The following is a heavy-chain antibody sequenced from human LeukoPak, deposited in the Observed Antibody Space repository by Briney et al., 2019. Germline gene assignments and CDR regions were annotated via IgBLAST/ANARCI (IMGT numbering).Heavy chain of an antibody. CDR2: IYHSGST. CDR3: ARTTTVTDFDY. Sequence: SETLSLTCTVSGGSISSGGYYWSWLRQHPGKGLEWIGEIYHSGSTNYNPSLKSRVTISVDKSKNQFSLKLSSVTAADTAVYYCARTTTVTDFDYWGQGTLVTVSS. CDR1: GGSISSGGYY. D-gene: IGHD4-17*01. V-gene: IGHV4-61*05. J-gene: IGHJ4*02.